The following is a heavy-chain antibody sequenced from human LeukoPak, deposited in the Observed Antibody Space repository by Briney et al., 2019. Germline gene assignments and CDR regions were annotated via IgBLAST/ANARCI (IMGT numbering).Heavy chain of an antibody. CDR3: ATGRYYYDSSGLGSVDY. D-gene: IGHD3-22*01. Sequence: ASVKVSCKVSGYTLTELSMHWVRQAPGKGLEWKGGFDPEDGETIYAQKFQGRVIMTEDTSTDTAYMELSSLRSEDTAVYYCATGRYYYDSSGLGSVDYWGQGTLVTVSS. CDR1: GYTLTELS. J-gene: IGHJ4*02. V-gene: IGHV1-24*01. CDR2: FDPEDGET.